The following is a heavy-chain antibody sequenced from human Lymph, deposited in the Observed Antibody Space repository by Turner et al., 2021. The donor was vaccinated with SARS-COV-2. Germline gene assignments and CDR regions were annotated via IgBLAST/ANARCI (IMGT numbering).Heavy chain of an antibody. CDR1: GGSISSYH. CDR3: ARGFDY. J-gene: IGHJ4*02. Sequence: QVQLQESGPGLGKPSETLSLTCTVSGGSISSYHWSWIRQPPGKGLEWIGYIYYSGSTNYNPSLKSRVTISVDTSKNQFSLRLSSVAAADTAVYYCARGFDYWGQGTLVTVSS. CDR2: IYYSGST. V-gene: IGHV4-59*08.